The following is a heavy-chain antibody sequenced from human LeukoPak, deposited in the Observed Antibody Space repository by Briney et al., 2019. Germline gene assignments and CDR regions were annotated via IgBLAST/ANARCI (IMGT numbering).Heavy chain of an antibody. CDR2: INSDGRST. CDR3: ARVDTAMGWAFDI. D-gene: IGHD5-18*01. J-gene: IGHJ3*02. Sequence: GGSLRLSCAASGFTFSSYWMHWVRQAPGKGLVWVSRINSDGRSTSYADSVKGRFTISRENAKNTLYLQMNSLRAEDTAVYYCARVDTAMGWAFDIWGQGAMVTVSS. V-gene: IGHV3-74*01. CDR1: GFTFSSYW.